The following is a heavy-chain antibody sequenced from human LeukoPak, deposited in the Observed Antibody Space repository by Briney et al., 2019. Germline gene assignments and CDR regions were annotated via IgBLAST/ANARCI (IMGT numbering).Heavy chain of an antibody. J-gene: IGHJ4*02. CDR2: IYYSGST. Sequence: PSQTLSLTCTVSGGSISSGGYYWSWIRQHPGKGLEWIGYIYYSGSTYYNPSLKGRVTISVDTSKNQFSLKLSSVTAADTAVYYCARVPEGNYYDSSGYVDYWGQGTLVTVSP. V-gene: IGHV4-31*03. D-gene: IGHD3-22*01. CDR1: GGSISSGGYY. CDR3: ARVPEGNYYDSSGYVDY.